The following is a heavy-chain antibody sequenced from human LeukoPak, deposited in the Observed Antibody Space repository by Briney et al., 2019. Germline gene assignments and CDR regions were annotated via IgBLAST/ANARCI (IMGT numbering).Heavy chain of an antibody. CDR2: IYHSGST. J-gene: IGHJ4*02. D-gene: IGHD1-26*01. V-gene: IGHV4-38-2*02. CDR3: ARLRRVGATPFDY. CDR1: GYSISSVYY. Sequence: DPSETLSLTCIVSGYSISSVYYWGWIRQPPGKGLEWIGSIYHSGSTYYNPSLKSRATISVDTSKNQFSLKLSSVTAADTAMYYCARLRRVGATPFDYWGQGTLVTVSS.